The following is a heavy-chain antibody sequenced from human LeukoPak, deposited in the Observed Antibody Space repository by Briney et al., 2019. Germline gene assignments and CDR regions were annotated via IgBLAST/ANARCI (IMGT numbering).Heavy chain of an antibody. D-gene: IGHD6-19*01. CDR2: KGGSGDKT. Sequence: GGSQILSCAASGCTFNRCAASWASQAAERGREGDSTKGGSGDKTFYADSVKGRFTISRDNSKNMLHLQMSSLTGEDTALYYCVRRGDASSGWGDHDYWGQGALVGVSS. V-gene: IGHV3-23*01. CDR1: GCTFNRCA. CDR3: VRRGDASSGWGDHDY. J-gene: IGHJ4*02.